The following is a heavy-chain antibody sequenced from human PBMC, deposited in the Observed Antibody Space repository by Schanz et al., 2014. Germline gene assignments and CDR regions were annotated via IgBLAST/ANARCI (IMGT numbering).Heavy chain of an antibody. J-gene: IGHJ5*02. CDR2: ISPSGGST. Sequence: QVHLMQSGAEAKKPGASVKVSCKAFGYSFTTYFIHWVRLAPGQGFEWMGLISPSGGSTSYAQKFQGRVTMTRDTSTSTVFMELSGLTSEDTAVYYCAREIRWYGFDPWGQGTLVTVSS. D-gene: IGHD2-15*01. V-gene: IGHV1-46*01. CDR1: GYSFTTYF. CDR3: AREIRWYGFDP.